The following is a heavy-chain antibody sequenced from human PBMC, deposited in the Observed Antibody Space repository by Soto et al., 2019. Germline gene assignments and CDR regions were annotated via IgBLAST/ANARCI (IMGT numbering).Heavy chain of an antibody. Sequence: SETLSLTCAVYGGSFSGYYWSWIRQPPGMGLEWIEEINPSGSTTYNPSLKSRVTISVDTSKNQFSLKLSSVTAADTAVYYCARGPFGKGYCSGGSCYRYYYYYYIDVWGKGTTVSGSS. D-gene: IGHD2-15*01. J-gene: IGHJ6*03. CDR2: INPSGST. CDR1: GGSFSGYY. V-gene: IGHV4-34*01. CDR3: ARGPFGKGYCSGGSCYRYYYYYYIDV.